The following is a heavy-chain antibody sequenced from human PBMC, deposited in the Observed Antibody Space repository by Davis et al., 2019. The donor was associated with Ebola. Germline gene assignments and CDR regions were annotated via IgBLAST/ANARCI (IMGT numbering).Heavy chain of an antibody. CDR1: GASMTSYY. CDR3: ARGGLVPAALYL. Sequence: PSETLSLTCTVPGASMTSYYWSWIRQPPGKGLEWIGYIAYTGNTIYNPSLKSRVTISGDTSKKQFSLRLSSVTAADTAVYYCARGGLVPAALYLWGQGTMVTVSS. V-gene: IGHV4-59*01. CDR2: IAYTGNT. J-gene: IGHJ3*01. D-gene: IGHD2-2*01.